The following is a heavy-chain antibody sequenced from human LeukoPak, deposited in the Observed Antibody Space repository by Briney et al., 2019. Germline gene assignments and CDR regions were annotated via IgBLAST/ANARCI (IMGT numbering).Heavy chain of an antibody. D-gene: IGHD3-3*01. CDR2: ISAYNGNK. J-gene: IGHJ4*02. CDR3: ARKGDFWSGYTPLYFDY. CDR1: GGTFSSYA. Sequence: GASVKVSCKASGGTFSSYAISWVRQAPGQGLEWMGGISAYNGNKNYAQKLQGRVTMTTDTSTSTAYMDLRSLRSDDTAVYYCARKGDFWSGYTPLYFDYWGQGTLVTVSS. V-gene: IGHV1-18*01.